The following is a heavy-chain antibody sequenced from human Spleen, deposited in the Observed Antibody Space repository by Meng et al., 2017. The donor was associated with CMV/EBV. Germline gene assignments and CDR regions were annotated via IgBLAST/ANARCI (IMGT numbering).Heavy chain of an antibody. J-gene: IGHJ4*02. CDR1: GGSFSGYH. V-gene: IGHV4-34*01. CDR2: INHGGYT. CDR3: ARITNRGYCTSSSCYSPIDS. Sequence: SETLSLTCAVYGGSFSGYHWSWIRQPPGKGLEWIGEINHGGYTSYNPSLKSRVTISVDTSKNQFSLKLTSVTAADTAVYYCARITNRGYCTSSSCYSPIDSWGQGTLVTVSS. D-gene: IGHD2-2*02.